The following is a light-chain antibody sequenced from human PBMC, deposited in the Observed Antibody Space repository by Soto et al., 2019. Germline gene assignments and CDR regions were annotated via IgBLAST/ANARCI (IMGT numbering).Light chain of an antibody. CDR2: DAS. Sequence: EIVLTQSPATLSLSPWERATLSCMASQIVSSFLAWYQQKPGQAPRLLIYDASHRATGIPARFSGSGSGTDFTLTISRLEPEDFAVYYCQQYGSSRPPMYTFGQGTKVDI. J-gene: IGKJ2*01. CDR3: QQYGSSRPPMYT. CDR1: QIVSSF. V-gene: IGKV3-11*01.